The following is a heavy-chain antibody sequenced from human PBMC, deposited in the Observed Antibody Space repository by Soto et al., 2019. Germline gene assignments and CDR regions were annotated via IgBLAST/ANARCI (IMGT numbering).Heavy chain of an antibody. Sequence: EEQLVESGGGQVQPGRSLRVSCAASGFKFDDYAMHWVRQGPGKGLEWVSGISSNSGRIGYADSVKGRFTISRDNAKNSLYLEMKSLGSEDTALYYCAKGGSSSWLRDGLDVWGQGTMVSVSS. V-gene: IGHV3-9*01. D-gene: IGHD2-2*01. CDR3: AKGGSSSWLRDGLDV. J-gene: IGHJ3*01. CDR2: ISSNSGRI. CDR1: GFKFDDYA.